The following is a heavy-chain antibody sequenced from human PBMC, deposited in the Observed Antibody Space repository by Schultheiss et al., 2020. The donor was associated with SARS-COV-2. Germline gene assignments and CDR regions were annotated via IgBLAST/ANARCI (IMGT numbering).Heavy chain of an antibody. Sequence: SETLSLTCTVSGGSISSYYWSWIRQPPGKGLEWIGYIYYSGSTNYNPSLKSRVTISVDTSKNQFSLKLSSVTAADTAVYYCAKRLSDYSYYYYMDVWGKGTTVTVSS. V-gene: IGHV4-59*08. CDR1: GGSISSYY. J-gene: IGHJ6*03. CDR3: AKRLSDYSYYYYMDV. D-gene: IGHD4-11*01. CDR2: IYYSGST.